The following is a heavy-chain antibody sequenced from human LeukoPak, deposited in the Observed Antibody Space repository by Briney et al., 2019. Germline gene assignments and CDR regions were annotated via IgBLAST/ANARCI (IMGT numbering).Heavy chain of an antibody. Sequence: GSSVKVSCKASGCIFSSYDISWVRQAPGQGLEWMGRINPIFGKANYAQKFQGRVTITKDESTSTAYMELSSLRSEDTAVYYCAREGDILFGYSPWGQGTLVSVFS. J-gene: IGHJ5*02. CDR2: INPIFGKA. D-gene: IGHD3-9*01. CDR1: GCIFSSYD. CDR3: AREGDILFGYSP. V-gene: IGHV1-69*05.